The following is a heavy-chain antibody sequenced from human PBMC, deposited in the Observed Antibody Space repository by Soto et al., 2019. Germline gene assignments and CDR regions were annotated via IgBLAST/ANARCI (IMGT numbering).Heavy chain of an antibody. J-gene: IGHJ4*02. CDR3: ARGRYGDY. CDR1: GYGFTTYG. V-gene: IGHV1-18*01. Sequence: QVHLVQSGAEVKKPGASVKVSCKGSGYGFTTYGITWVRQAPGQGLEWMAWISAHNGNTNYAQKLQGRVTVTRDTSTSTAYLELRGLRSDDTALYYCARGRYGDYWGEGALVTVSS. D-gene: IGHD1-1*01. CDR2: ISAHNGNT.